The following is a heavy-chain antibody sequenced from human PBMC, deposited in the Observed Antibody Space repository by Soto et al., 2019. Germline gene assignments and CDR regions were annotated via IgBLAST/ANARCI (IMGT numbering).Heavy chain of an antibody. CDR3: ANDSFQDTANNEIYY. D-gene: IGHD2-15*01. V-gene: IGHV3-9*01. Sequence: KGLEWVSGISWNSGSIGYADSVKGRFTISRDNAKNSLYLQMNSLRAEDTALYYCANDSFQDTANNEIYY. J-gene: IGHJ6*01. CDR2: ISWNSGSI.